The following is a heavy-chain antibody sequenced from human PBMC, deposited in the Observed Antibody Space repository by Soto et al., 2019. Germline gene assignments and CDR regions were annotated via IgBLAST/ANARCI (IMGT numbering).Heavy chain of an antibody. CDR3: ARDGIVTGTSPLDY. Sequence: GASVKGSCKASGFTFSSYGISWGRQAPGQGLEWMGWISAYNGNTNYAQKLQGRVTMTTDTSTSTAYMELRSLRSDDTAVYYCARDGIVTGTSPLDYWGQGTLVTVSS. CDR1: GFTFSSYG. D-gene: IGHD1-7*01. V-gene: IGHV1-18*01. CDR2: ISAYNGNT. J-gene: IGHJ4*02.